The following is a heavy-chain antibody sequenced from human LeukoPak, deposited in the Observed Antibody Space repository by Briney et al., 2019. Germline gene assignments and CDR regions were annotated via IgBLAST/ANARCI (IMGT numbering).Heavy chain of an antibody. CDR3: ARSQYNWNDGLDY. V-gene: IGHV3-7*01. CDR1: GFTFSSYW. J-gene: IGHJ4*02. D-gene: IGHD1-1*01. CDR2: IKQDGSEK. Sequence: PGGSLRLSCAASGFTFSSYWMSWVRQAPGKGLEWVANIKQDGSEKYYVDPVKGRFTISRDNAKNSLYLQMNSLRAEDTAVYYCARSQYNWNDGLDYWGQGTLVTVSS.